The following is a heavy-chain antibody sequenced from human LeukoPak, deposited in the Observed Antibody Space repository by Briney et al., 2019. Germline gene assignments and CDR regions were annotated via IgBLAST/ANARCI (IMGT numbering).Heavy chain of an antibody. CDR3: ARHVYCSSTSCYAAFDI. D-gene: IGHD2-2*01. CDR2: IDPSDSHT. V-gene: IGHV5-10-1*01. CDR1: RYRFTSYW. Sequence: RLGESQEISCKGSRYRFTSYWISWVRQMPGKGLEWMGRIDPSDSHTNYSPSFQGHVTISADKSISTAYLQWSSMKASDTAMYYCARHVYCSSTSCYAAFDIWGQGTIVADPS. J-gene: IGHJ3*02.